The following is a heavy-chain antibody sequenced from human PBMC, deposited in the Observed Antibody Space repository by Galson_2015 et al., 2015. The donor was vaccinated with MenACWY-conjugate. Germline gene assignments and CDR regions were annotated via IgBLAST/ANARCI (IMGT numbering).Heavy chain of an antibody. V-gene: IGHV3-72*01. CDR1: GFTFSDHY. CDR3: VRTLTPVTTVASH. J-gene: IGHJ4*02. D-gene: IGHD4-17*01. CDR2: SSDNTNSYTT. Sequence: SLRLSCAASGFTFSDHYLDWVRQAPGKGLEWIGRSSDNTNSYTTEYAASVKGRFTISRDHSKNSLYLHMNSLKTEDTAVYYCVRTLTPVTTVASHWGQGTLVTVSS.